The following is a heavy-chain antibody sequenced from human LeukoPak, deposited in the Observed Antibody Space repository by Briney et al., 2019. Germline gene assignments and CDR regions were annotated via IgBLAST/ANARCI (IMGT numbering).Heavy chain of an antibody. CDR2: IYYSGST. V-gene: IGHV4-59*01. CDR1: GGSISSYY. D-gene: IGHD6-13*01. J-gene: IGHJ4*02. CDR3: ASYSSSWYVFDY. Sequence: SETLSLTCTVSGGSISSYYWSWIRQPPGKGLEWIWYIYYSGSTNYNPSLKSRVTISVDTSKNQFSLKLSSVTAADTAVYYCASYSSSWYVFDYWGQGTLVTVSS.